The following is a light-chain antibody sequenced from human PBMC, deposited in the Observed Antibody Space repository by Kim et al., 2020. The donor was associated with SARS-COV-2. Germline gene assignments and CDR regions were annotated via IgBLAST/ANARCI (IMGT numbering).Light chain of an antibody. Sequence: SLAPGDRATLSCRASPNVYNYLAWYQQRPGQSPRLLISDASNRAPGIPARFSGSGSGTDFTLTITSLEPEDFAIYYCQHRISWVTFGQGTRLEIK. CDR3: QHRISWVT. V-gene: IGKV3-11*01. J-gene: IGKJ5*01. CDR2: DAS. CDR1: PNVYNY.